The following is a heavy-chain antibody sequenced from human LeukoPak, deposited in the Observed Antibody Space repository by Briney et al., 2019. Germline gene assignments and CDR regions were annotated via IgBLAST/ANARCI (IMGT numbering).Heavy chain of an antibody. CDR2: INPNSGGT. J-gene: IGHJ5*02. D-gene: IGHD2-2*01. CDR3: ASSPRYCSSTSCYPFDP. V-gene: IGHV1-2*06. Sequence: ASVKVSCKASGYTFTGYYMHWVRQAPGQGLEWMGRINPNSGGTNYAQKFQGRVTMTRETSISTAYMELSRLRSDDTAVYYCASSPRYCSSTSCYPFDPWGQGTLVTVSS. CDR1: GYTFTGYY.